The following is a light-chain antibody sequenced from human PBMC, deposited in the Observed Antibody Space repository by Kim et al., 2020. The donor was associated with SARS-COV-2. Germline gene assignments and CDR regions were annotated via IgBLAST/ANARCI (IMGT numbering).Light chain of an antibody. CDR2: DAS. V-gene: IGKV1-27*01. CDR3: QKYDSAPWT. Sequence: DNQMTQSPSSLSASVGDRVTITCRASQVMSNYVAWYQQKPGKVPKLLIYDASTLQSGVPSRFCGSRSGTDFTVTISSLQPEDVATYYCQKYDSAPWTFGQGTKVDIK. CDR1: QVMSNY. J-gene: IGKJ1*01.